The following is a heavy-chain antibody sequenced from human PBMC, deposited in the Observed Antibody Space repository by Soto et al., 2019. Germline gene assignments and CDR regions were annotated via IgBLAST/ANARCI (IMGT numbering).Heavy chain of an antibody. CDR3: VIDRHCSDGSCYVSENWLDP. CDR1: GYTFTYYG. Sequence: QVQLVQSGAEVKKPGASVKVSCKASGYTFTYYGITWVRQAPGQGIEWVGWLRGYTGSAKDAQTLKGKVTLTTGTTTNTAYMELRSLRSDDTAVYYCVIDRHCSDGSCYVSENWLDPWGQGTLVTVSS. D-gene: IGHD2-15*01. V-gene: IGHV1-18*01. CDR2: LRGYTGSA. J-gene: IGHJ5*02.